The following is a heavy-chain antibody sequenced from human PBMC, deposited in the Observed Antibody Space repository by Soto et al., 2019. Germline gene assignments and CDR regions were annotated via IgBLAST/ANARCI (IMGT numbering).Heavy chain of an antibody. D-gene: IGHD2-15*01. CDR2: IIPVLGLA. CDR1: GGTFSTYS. J-gene: IGHJ3*02. CDR3: AKEAYCSAGSCLDDAFDI. V-gene: IGHV1-69*02. Sequence: QVQLVQSGAEVKKPGSSVKVSCKASGGTFSTYSITWVRQAPGQGPEWMGRIIPVLGLANYAQKFHGRVTITADKSTSTAYIELSSLRSEDTAVYYCAKEAYCSAGSCLDDAFDIWGQGTMVTVSS.